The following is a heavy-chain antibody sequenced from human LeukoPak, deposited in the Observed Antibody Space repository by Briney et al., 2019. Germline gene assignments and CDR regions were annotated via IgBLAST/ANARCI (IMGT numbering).Heavy chain of an antibody. V-gene: IGHV5-51*01. CDR2: IYLGDSDT. Sequence: GESLKISCKGSGYSFTSYWIGWVRQMPGKGLEWMGIIYLGDSDTRYSPSFQGQVTMSADKSISTAYLQWSSLKASDTAMYYCARRLAATRADYWGQGTLVTVSS. J-gene: IGHJ4*02. D-gene: IGHD1-26*01. CDR1: GYSFTSYW. CDR3: ARRLAATRADY.